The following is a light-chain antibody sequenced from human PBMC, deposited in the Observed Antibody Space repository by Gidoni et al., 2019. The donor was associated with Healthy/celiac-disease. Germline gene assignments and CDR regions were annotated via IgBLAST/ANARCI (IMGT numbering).Light chain of an antibody. V-gene: IGKV1-33*01. CDR3: RQYDNLPFT. CDR1: QYISNY. J-gene: IGKJ3*01. CDR2: DAS. Sequence: DIQMTQSPSSLSASVGDRVTITCQASQYISNYLNWYQQKPGKAPKHLIYDASNLETGVPSRFSGSGSGTDFTFTISSLQPEDIAAYYCRQYDNLPFTFGPGTKVDIK.